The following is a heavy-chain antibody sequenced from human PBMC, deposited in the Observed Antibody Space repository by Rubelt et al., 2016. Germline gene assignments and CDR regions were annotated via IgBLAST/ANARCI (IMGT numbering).Heavy chain of an antibody. J-gene: IGHJ4*02. V-gene: IGHV3-30*18. Sequence: ESRGGVVQPGRSLRLSCAASGFTFSSYGMHWVRQAPGKGLEWVAVISYDGSNKYYADSVKGRFTISRDNSKNTLYLQMNSLRVEDTAVYYCAKGELLWFGESYDLDYWGQGTLV. CDR3: AKGELLWFGESYDLDY. CDR2: ISYDGSNK. CDR1: GFTFSSYG. D-gene: IGHD3-10*01.